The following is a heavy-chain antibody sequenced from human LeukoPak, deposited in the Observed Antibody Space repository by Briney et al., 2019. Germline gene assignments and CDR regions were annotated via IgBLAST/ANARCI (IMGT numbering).Heavy chain of an antibody. CDR3: ASPSTGVVVDY. Sequence: GGSLRLSCAASGFTVSSNYMNWVRQAPGKGLEWVSVIYSGGSTYYADSVKGRFTISRDNSKNTLYLRMNSLRAEDTAVYYCASPSTGVVVDYWGQGTLVTVSS. CDR2: IYSGGST. D-gene: IGHD3-3*01. CDR1: GFTVSSNY. V-gene: IGHV3-66*01. J-gene: IGHJ4*02.